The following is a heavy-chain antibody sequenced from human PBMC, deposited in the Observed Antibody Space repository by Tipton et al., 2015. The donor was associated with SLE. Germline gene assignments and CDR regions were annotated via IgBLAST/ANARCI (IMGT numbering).Heavy chain of an antibody. CDR2: INHGGST. CDR3: ASTFWYFDY. Sequence: TLSLTCAVYGGSFSAYYWSWIHQPPGKGLEWIGEINHGGSTNYNPSLKSRVTISVDTSKNQFSLKLSSVTAADTAMYYCASTFWYFDYWGQGTLVTVSS. D-gene: IGHD3-16*01. J-gene: IGHJ4*02. CDR1: GGSFSAYY. V-gene: IGHV4-34*01.